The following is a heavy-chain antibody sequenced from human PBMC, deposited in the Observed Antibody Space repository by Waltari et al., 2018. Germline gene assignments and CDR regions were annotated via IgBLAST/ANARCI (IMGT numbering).Heavy chain of an antibody. CDR1: GGTFSSYA. CDR3: ARGSGDCYIY. Sequence: QVQLVQSGAAVKKPGSSVKVSCKASGGTFSSYAISWVRQAPGQRVEWRVMIMPIYGTANYAQKFQGRVTITADKSTSTAYMELSSLRSEETAVYYGARGSGDCYIYWGQGTLVTVSS. CDR2: IMPIYGTA. V-gene: IGHV1-69*08. D-gene: IGHD2-21*01. J-gene: IGHJ4*02.